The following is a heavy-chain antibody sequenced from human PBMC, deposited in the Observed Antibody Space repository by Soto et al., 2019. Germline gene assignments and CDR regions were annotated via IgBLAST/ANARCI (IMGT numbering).Heavy chain of an antibody. CDR1: GGTLRGYS. V-gene: IGHV1-69*01. Sequence: QVQLEQSGAEAKRTGSSVKVSCKASGGTLRGYSINWVRQAPGQGLEWMGGINPLFEKADYSRKFQGRVTIAADESTSTAYMELSSLRSEDTAIYYCARGRLLRLGELSLSGGFDFWGRGTLVTVSS. J-gene: IGHJ4*02. CDR3: ARGRLLRLGELSLSGGFDF. CDR2: INPLFEKA. D-gene: IGHD3-16*02.